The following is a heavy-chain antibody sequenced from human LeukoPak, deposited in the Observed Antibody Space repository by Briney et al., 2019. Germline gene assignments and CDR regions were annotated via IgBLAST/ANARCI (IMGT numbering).Heavy chain of an antibody. CDR3: ARDPTTVTTPPPKYYFDY. V-gene: IGHV1-2*02. J-gene: IGHJ4*02. CDR1: GYTFTGYY. CDR2: INPNSGGT. Sequence: ASVKVSCKASGYTFTGYYMHWVRQAPGQGLEWMGWINPNSGGTNYAQKFQGRVTMTRDTSISTAYMELSRLRSDDTAVYYCARDPTTVTTPPPKYYFDYWGQGTLVTVSS. D-gene: IGHD4-17*01.